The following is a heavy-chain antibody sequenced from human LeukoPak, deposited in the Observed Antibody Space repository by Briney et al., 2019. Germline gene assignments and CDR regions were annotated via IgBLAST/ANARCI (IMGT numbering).Heavy chain of an antibody. J-gene: IGHJ4*02. CDR3: ATVVGEQWLVRFFDY. CDR1: GYTLTEVS. V-gene: IGHV1-24*01. Sequence: GASLKVSSKVSGYTLTEVSMHWVRQAPGKGLGWMGGFDPEDGETIYAQKFQGRVTMTEDTSTDTAYMELSSLRSEDTAVYYCATVVGEQWLVRFFDYWGQGTLVTVSS. CDR2: FDPEDGET. D-gene: IGHD6-19*01.